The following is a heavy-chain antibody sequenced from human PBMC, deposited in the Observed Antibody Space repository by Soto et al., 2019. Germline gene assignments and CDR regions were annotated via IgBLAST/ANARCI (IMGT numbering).Heavy chain of an antibody. CDR2: VNPILNIA. Sequence: SVKVSCKASGYTFTSYGISWVRQAPGQGLEWMGGVNPILNIADHAQKFQGRVTITADASTGTVYMELSSLRSEDTAVYYCARSPDSSGYFPRRYYCGMDVWGQGTTVTVSS. J-gene: IGHJ6*02. V-gene: IGHV1-69*10. CDR1: GYTFTSYG. CDR3: ARSPDSSGYFPRRYYCGMDV. D-gene: IGHD3-22*01.